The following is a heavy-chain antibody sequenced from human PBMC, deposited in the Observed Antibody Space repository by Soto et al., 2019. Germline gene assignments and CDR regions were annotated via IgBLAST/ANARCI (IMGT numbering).Heavy chain of an antibody. D-gene: IGHD3-22*01. CDR2: IYSGGSA. J-gene: IGHJ4*02. V-gene: IGHV3-53*01. CDR3: ARVFVRILGYYDSSGYYLDY. Sequence: GGSLRLSCAASGVTVSSNYMSWVRQAPGKGLEWVSVIYSGGSAYYADSVKGRFTISRDNSQNTLYLQMNSLRAEDTAVYYCARVFVRILGYYDSSGYYLDYWGQGTLVTVSS. CDR1: GVTVSSNY.